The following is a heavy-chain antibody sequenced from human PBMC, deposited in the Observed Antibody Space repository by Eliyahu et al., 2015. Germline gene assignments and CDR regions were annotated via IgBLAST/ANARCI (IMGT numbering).Heavy chain of an antibody. J-gene: IGHJ4*02. D-gene: IGHD2-8*01. CDR3: ARFFTANGDY. Sequence: QVQLVQSGAEVKKPGASVKVSCKASGYTFTNSDINWVRQATGQGLEWMGWMNPNSGNTGYAQKFQGRVTMTRDPSISTAYMELSSLRSEDTAVYYCARFFTANGDYWGQGTLVTVSS. V-gene: IGHV1-8*01. CDR2: MNPNSGNT. CDR1: GYTFTNSD.